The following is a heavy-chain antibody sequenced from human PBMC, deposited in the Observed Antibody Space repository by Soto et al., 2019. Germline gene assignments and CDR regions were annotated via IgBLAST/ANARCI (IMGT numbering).Heavy chain of an antibody. Sequence: GGSLRLSYAASGFTFSSYSMNWVRQAPGKGLEWVSSISSSSSYIYYADSVKGRFTISRDNAKNSLYLQMNSLRAEDTAVYYCARDLSIAVAGTDGMDVWGQGTTVTVYS. J-gene: IGHJ6*02. D-gene: IGHD6-19*01. CDR3: ARDLSIAVAGTDGMDV. CDR2: ISSSSSYI. V-gene: IGHV3-21*01. CDR1: GFTFSSYS.